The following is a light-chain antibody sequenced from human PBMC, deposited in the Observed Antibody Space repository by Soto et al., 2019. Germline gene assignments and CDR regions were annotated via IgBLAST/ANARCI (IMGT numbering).Light chain of an antibody. CDR3: QHYGSF. J-gene: IGKJ3*01. Sequence: IGLTQSPGTLSLSPGERATLSCRASQSLASEYLAWYQQSPGQAPRLLIHGASSRATGIPDRFSGRGSGTDFTLTISRLEPEDFAVYYWQHYGSFFGPGTTVDIK. V-gene: IGKV3-20*01. CDR1: QSLASEY. CDR2: GAS.